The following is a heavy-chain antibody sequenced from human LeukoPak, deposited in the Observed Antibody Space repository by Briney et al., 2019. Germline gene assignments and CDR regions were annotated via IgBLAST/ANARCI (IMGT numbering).Heavy chain of an antibody. CDR1: GFTFSSYA. J-gene: IGHJ4*02. Sequence: GGSLRLSCAASGFTFSSYAMSWVRQAPGKGLEWVSAISGSGGSTYYADSVKGRFTISRDNSKNTLYLQMNSLRAEDTALYYCARDYCSGGSCYSGVSDYWGQGTLVTVSS. CDR3: ARDYCSGGSCYSGVSDY. CDR2: ISGSGGST. D-gene: IGHD2-15*01. V-gene: IGHV3-23*01.